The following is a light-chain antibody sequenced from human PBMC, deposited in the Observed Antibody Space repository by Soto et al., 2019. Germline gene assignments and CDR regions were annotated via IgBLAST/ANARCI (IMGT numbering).Light chain of an antibody. V-gene: IGKV3-11*01. J-gene: IGKJ5*01. CDR1: QTVYNGY. CDR2: GAS. CDR3: QNHSNWPIT. Sequence: ENVLTQSPGTLSLSPGERATLSCRASQTVYNGYLAWYQQKPGQAPRLLIYGASNRATGIPARFSGSGSGTDFTLTISSLEPEDFAVYYCQNHSNWPITFGQGTRLEIK.